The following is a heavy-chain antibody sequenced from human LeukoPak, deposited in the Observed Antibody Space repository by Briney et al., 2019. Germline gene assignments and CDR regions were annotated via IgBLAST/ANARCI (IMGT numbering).Heavy chain of an antibody. Sequence: SQTLSLTCTVSGGSISSGSYYWSWIRQPAGKGLEWIGRIYTSGSTNYNPSLKSRVTISVDTSKNQFSLKLSCVTAADTAVYYCARIRGDCGGDCSPFDYWGQGTLVTVSS. D-gene: IGHD2-21*02. V-gene: IGHV4-61*02. CDR2: IYTSGST. J-gene: IGHJ4*02. CDR1: GGSISSGSYY. CDR3: ARIRGDCGGDCSPFDY.